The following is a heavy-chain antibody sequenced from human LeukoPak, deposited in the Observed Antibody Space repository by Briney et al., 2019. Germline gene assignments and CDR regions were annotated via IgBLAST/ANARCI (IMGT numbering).Heavy chain of an antibody. CDR2: MNPNSGNT. CDR1: GYTFTSYD. J-gene: IGHJ6*03. Sequence: ASVKVSCKASGYTFTSYDINWVRQATGQGLEWMGWMNPNSGNTGYAQKFQGRVTIIRNTSISTAYMELSSLRSEDTAVYCCARDGSPRHYYYYMDVWGKGTTVTVSS. D-gene: IGHD6-13*01. V-gene: IGHV1-8*03. CDR3: ARDGSPRHYYYYMDV.